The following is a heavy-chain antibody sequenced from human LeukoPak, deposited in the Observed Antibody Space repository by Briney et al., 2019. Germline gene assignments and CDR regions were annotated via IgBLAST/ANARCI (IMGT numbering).Heavy chain of an antibody. V-gene: IGHV4-4*07. CDR2: IHTRGTL. CDR1: GGSFSTYQ. CDR3: ARESTTVGAIGAFDI. J-gene: IGHJ3*02. Sequence: SETLSLTCTVSGGSFSTYQWTWLRQTAGRGLQWIGRIHTRGTLNYNPSIQTRVTMSLDTAKRQFSLKLSSVTAAVTAVYYCARESTTVGAIGAFDIWGQGTMVAVSS. D-gene: IGHD1-26*01.